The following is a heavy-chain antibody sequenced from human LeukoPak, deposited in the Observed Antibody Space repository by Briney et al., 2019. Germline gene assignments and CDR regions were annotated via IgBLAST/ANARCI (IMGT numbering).Heavy chain of an antibody. Sequence: SETLSLTCTVSGGSLSCYYWSWIRQPPGKGLEGIGYIYYSGSTNYNPSLKSRVTISVDTSKNQFSLKLSSVTAADTAVYYCARDGGAAAGPWYFDYWGQGTLVTVSS. D-gene: IGHD6-13*01. CDR2: IYYSGST. CDR3: ARDGGAAAGPWYFDY. J-gene: IGHJ4*02. V-gene: IGHV4-59*01. CDR1: GGSLSCYY.